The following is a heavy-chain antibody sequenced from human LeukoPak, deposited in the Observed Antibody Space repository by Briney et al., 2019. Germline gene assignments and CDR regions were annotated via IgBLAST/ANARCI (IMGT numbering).Heavy chain of an antibody. CDR2: INAGNGNT. V-gene: IGHV1-3*01. Sequence: GASVKVSCKASGYTFTSYAMHWVRQAPGQRLEWMGWINAGNGNTKYPQKFQGRVTITRDTSASTVYMELSSLRSEDTAVYYCARTSLLLHRYYFDYWGQGTLVTVSS. J-gene: IGHJ4*02. D-gene: IGHD2-2*02. CDR1: GYTFTSYA. CDR3: ARTSLLLHRYYFDY.